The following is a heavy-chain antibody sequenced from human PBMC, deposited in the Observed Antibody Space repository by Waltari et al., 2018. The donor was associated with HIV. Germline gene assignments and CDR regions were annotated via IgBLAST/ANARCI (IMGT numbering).Heavy chain of an antibody. D-gene: IGHD1-26*01. CDR2: MNPIRGTT. J-gene: IGHJ4*02. V-gene: IGHV1-8*01. Sequence: QVQLEQSGAEVKKPGASVKVSCKASGYTFNRSDIFWVRQATGQGLEWMGWMNPIRGTTAYAQKGEDRVTMTRNTTITTAYMELSSRRSEDTAVYYCARVRRPSGSYYLSYWGQGTLVTVSS. CDR1: GYTFNRSD. CDR3: ARVRRPSGSYYLSY.